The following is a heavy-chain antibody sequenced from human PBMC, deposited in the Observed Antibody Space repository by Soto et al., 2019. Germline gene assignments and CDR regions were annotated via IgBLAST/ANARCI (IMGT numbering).Heavy chain of an antibody. CDR3: VINDWYRFDP. Sequence: QVQLQESGPGLVNPSGTLSLTCAVSGGSITSNWWSWVRQPSGKGLEWIGEIYHSGSFNYNPSLRSRVTISIDKSKNQLSLKLTSVTAADTAVHYCVINDWYRFDPWGQGTLVTVSS. J-gene: IGHJ5*02. D-gene: IGHD3-9*01. CDR2: IYHSGSF. V-gene: IGHV4-4*02. CDR1: GGSITSNW.